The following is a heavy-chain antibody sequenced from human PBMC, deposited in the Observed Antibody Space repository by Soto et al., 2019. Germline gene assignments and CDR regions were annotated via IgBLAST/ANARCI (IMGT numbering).Heavy chain of an antibody. CDR3: ARGDGYNLPPHFFDY. CDR2: INAGNGNT. J-gene: IGHJ4*02. V-gene: IGHV1-3*01. Sequence: ASVKVSCKASGYTFTSYAMHWVRQAPGQRLEWMGWINAGNGNTKYSQKFQGRVTISRDTSATTVYMELISLRSEDTAVYYCARGDGYNLPPHFFDYWGQGTLVTVS. CDR1: GYTFTSYA. D-gene: IGHD5-12*01.